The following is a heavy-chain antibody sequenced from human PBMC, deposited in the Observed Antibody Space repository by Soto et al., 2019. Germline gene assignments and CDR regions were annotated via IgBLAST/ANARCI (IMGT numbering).Heavy chain of an antibody. V-gene: IGHV1-2*06. D-gene: IGHD5-18*01. J-gene: IGHJ4*01. CDR1: GYTFTYYY. CDR3: ESDGNFVFRGYSFASDL. CDR2: MNIDTGGT. Sequence: SVYVGCKTSGYTFTYYYIHSVRQAPRQGLEWMGRMNIDTGGTTFAQNFQGRVTMTRDTSISTAYMELSSVKSDDTAMYYCESDGNFVFRGYSFASDLWGQG.